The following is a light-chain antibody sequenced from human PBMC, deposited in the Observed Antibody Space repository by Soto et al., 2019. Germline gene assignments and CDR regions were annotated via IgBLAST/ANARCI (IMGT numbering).Light chain of an antibody. CDR1: QSIRGSY. CDR2: GAS. Sequence: EIVLTQSPGTLSLSPGERATLSCRASQSIRGSYVAWYQQKPGQAPRLLIYGASSRTTGIPDRFSGSGSGTDFTIPISRLEPEDFALYFCQQYDTSPMYTFGQGTNLEIK. CDR3: QQYDTSPMYT. J-gene: IGKJ2*01. V-gene: IGKV3-20*01.